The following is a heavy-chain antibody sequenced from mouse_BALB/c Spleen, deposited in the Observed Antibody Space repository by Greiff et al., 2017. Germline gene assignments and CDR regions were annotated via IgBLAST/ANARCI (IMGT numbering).Heavy chain of an antibody. J-gene: IGHJ4*01. D-gene: IGHD1-2*01. V-gene: IGHV1-67*01. Sequence: VQVVESGPEVVRPGVSVKISCKGSGYTFTDYATHWVKQSHAKSLEWIGVISTYNGNTNYNQKFKGKATMTVDKSSSTAYMELARLTSEDSAIYYCARALTTAFYAMDYWGQGTSVTVSS. CDR1: GYTFTDYA. CDR2: ISTYNGNT. CDR3: ARALTTAFYAMDY.